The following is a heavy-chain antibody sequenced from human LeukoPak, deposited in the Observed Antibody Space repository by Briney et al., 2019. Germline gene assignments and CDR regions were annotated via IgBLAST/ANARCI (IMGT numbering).Heavy chain of an antibody. CDR1: GYSISSGYY. CDR2: IYHSGST. CDR3: ARDQGVGVHDS. J-gene: IGHJ4*02. Sequence: PSETLSLTCTVSGYSISSGYYWGWIRQPPGKGLEWIGSIYHSGSTYYNPSLKSRVTISVDTSKNQFSLKLSSVTAADTAVYYCARDQGVGVHDSWGQGTLVTVSS. V-gene: IGHV4-38-2*02. D-gene: IGHD1-26*01.